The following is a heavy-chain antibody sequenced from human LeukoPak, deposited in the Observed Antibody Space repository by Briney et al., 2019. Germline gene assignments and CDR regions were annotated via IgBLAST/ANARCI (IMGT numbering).Heavy chain of an antibody. Sequence: GESLKISCKGSGYSFTSYWIGWVRQMPGKGLEWKGIIYPGDSETRYSPSFQGQVTMSADKSISTAYLQWSTLQASDTAMYYCARRDSSGLAEYWGQGTLVTVSS. CDR3: ARRDSSGLAEY. CDR1: GYSFTSYW. CDR2: IYPGDSET. V-gene: IGHV5-51*01. D-gene: IGHD6-19*01. J-gene: IGHJ4*02.